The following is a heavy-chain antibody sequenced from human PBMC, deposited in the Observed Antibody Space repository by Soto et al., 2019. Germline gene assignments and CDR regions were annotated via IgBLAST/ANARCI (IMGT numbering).Heavy chain of an antibody. CDR1: GGTFSSYA. Sequence: SVKVSCKASGGTFSSYAISWVRQAPGQGLEWMGGIIPLFGTANHAQRFQGRVTITADESTNTAYMGLSSLRSGDTAVYYCARSRFVVGVTEDYYGMDVWGQGTTVTVSS. J-gene: IGHJ6*02. CDR3: ARSRFVVGVTEDYYGMDV. D-gene: IGHD2-15*01. CDR2: IIPLFGTA. V-gene: IGHV1-69*13.